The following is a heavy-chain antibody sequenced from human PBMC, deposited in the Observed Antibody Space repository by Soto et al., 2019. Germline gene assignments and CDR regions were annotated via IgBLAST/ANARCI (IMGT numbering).Heavy chain of an antibody. CDR2: MNPNSGDT. V-gene: IGHV1-8*02. D-gene: IGHD6-19*01. CDR1: GYTFASYG. Sequence: EASVKVSCKASGYTFASYGISWVRQAPGQGLEWMGWMNPNSGDTGYAQKFQGRVTMTRNTSINTAYIELSSLTSDDTAVYYCATSGGGWYLYWGQGTLVTVS. CDR3: ATSGGGWYLY. J-gene: IGHJ4*02.